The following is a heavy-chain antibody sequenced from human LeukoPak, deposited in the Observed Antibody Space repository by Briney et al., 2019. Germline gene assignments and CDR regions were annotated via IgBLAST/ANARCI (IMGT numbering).Heavy chain of an antibody. CDR3: ARDFFRDGYINFDY. D-gene: IGHD5-18*01. V-gene: IGHV1-69*05. J-gene: IGHJ4*02. Sequence: GASVKVSCKASGGTFSSYAISWARQAPGQGLEWMGRIIPIFGTANYAQKFQGRVTITTDESTSTAYMELSSLRSEDTAVYYCARDFFRDGYINFDYWGRGTLVTVSS. CDR1: GGTFSSYA. CDR2: IIPIFGTA.